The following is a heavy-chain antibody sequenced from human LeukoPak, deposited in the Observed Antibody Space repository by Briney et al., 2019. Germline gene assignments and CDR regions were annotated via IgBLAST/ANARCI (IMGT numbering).Heavy chain of an antibody. CDR2: IKSKTDGGTT. CDR1: GFTFSNAW. J-gene: IGHJ4*02. CDR3: TTDPDLDYLAYCGGDCSDY. V-gene: IGHV3-15*01. D-gene: IGHD2-21*02. Sequence: PGGSLRLSCAASGFTFSNAWMSWVRQAPGKGLEWVGRIKSKTDGGTTDYAAPVKGRFTISRDDSKNTLYLQMNSLKTEDTAVYYCTTDPDLDYLAYCGGDCSDYWGQGTLVTVSS.